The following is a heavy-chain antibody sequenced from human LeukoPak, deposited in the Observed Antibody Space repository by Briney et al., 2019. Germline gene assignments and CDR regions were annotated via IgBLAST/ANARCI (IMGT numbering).Heavy chain of an antibody. Sequence: SETLSLTCAVSGGSISSYYWSWLRQPLGKGLEWIAYISYSGSTDYNPSLKSRVSISVDTSKNQFTLKLSSVTAADTAMYYCARGSVSVAGFFDFWGQGTLVTVSS. CDR1: GGSISSYY. V-gene: IGHV4-59*01. D-gene: IGHD6-19*01. J-gene: IGHJ4*02. CDR2: ISYSGST. CDR3: ARGSVSVAGFFDF.